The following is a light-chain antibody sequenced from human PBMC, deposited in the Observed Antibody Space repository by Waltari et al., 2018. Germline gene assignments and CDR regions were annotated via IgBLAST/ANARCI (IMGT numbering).Light chain of an antibody. CDR3: QKYVSLPAT. CDR2: DTS. V-gene: IGKV3-20*01. J-gene: IGKJ1*01. Sequence: RATLSCRASQSVGKYLAWYQQKPGQAPRLLIYDTSTRATGIPDRFSGSGSGTDFSLTISRLEPEDFAVYYCQKYVSLPATFGQGTKVQIK. CDR1: QSVGKY.